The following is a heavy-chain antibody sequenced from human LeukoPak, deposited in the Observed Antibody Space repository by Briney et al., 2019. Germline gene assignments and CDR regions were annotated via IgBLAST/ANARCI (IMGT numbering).Heavy chain of an antibody. CDR1: GFTFSSYA. Sequence: GGSLRLSCAASGFTFSSYAMSWVRQAPGKGLEWVSAISGSGGSTYYADSVKGRFTISRDNSKNTLYLQMNSLRAEDTAVYYCARLRELAAQGDTGDYWGQGTLVTVSS. J-gene: IGHJ4*02. CDR2: ISGSGGST. D-gene: IGHD6-6*01. CDR3: ARLRELAAQGDTGDY. V-gene: IGHV3-23*01.